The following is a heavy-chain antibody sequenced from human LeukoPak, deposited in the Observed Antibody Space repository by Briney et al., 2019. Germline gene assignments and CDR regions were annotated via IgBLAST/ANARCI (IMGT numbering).Heavy chain of an antibody. CDR1: GFSFSSYG. J-gene: IGHJ4*02. CDR3: ATLFYDYVWGSFRSPMDY. Sequence: GGSLRLSCAASGFSFSSYGMHWVRQAPGKGLEWVAFIRYDGSHKYYADSVKGRFTISRDNSKNTLYLQMNSLRAEDTAVYYCATLFYDYVWGSFRSPMDYWGQGTPVTVSS. V-gene: IGHV3-30*02. CDR2: IRYDGSHK. D-gene: IGHD3-16*02.